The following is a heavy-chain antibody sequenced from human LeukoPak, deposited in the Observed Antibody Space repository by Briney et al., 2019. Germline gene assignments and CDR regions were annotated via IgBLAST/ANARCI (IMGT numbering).Heavy chain of an antibody. CDR3: ARALYYGSGSYYFDY. V-gene: IGHV1-18*01. CDR1: GYTFTGYG. J-gene: IGHJ4*02. D-gene: IGHD3-10*01. CDR2: ISAYNGNT. Sequence: ASGKVSCKASGYTFTGYGISWVRQAPGQGLEWMGWISAYNGNTDYAQKLQGRVTMTTDSSTSTAYMELRSLRSDDTAVYYCARALYYGSGSYYFDYWGQGTLVTVSS.